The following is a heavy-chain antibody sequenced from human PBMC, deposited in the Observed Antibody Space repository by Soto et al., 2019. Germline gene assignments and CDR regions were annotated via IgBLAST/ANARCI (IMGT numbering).Heavy chain of an antibody. J-gene: IGHJ3*02. D-gene: IGHD3-22*01. CDR3: ARGYESSGYYWSFDI. CDR2: IYHSGST. CDR1: GGSISSGGYS. V-gene: IGHV4-30-2*01. Sequence: QLQLQESGSGLVKPSQTLSLTCAVSGGSISSGGYSWSWIRQPPGKGLEWIGYIYHSGSTYYNPSLKGRVTISVDRPKNQFSLKLSSVTAADTAVYYCARGYESSGYYWSFDIWGQGTMVTVSS.